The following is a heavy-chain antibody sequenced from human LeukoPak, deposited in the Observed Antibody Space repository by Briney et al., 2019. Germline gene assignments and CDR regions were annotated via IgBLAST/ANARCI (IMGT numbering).Heavy chain of an antibody. D-gene: IGHD3-10*01. V-gene: IGHV4-59*01. CDR2: IYYSGST. CDR1: GGSISSYY. Sequence: PSETLSLTCTVSGGSISSYYWSWIPQPPGKGLEWIGYIYYSGSTNYNPSLKSRVTISVDTSKNQFSLKLSSVTAADTAVYYCASSYYYGSGSYYGLVYFDYWGQGTLVTVSS. CDR3: ASSYYYGSGSYYGLVYFDY. J-gene: IGHJ4*02.